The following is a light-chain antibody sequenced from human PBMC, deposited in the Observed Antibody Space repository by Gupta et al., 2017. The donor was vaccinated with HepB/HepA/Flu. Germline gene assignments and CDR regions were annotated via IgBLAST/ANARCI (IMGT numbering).Light chain of an antibody. Sequence: GIAPKLLIYDVSDRPSGVPDRFSGSKSDNTASLIISGLQPDDEADYYCCSFAGGYTFVFGSGTKVTVL. V-gene: IGLV2-11*01. CDR2: DVS. J-gene: IGLJ1*01. CDR3: CSFAGGYTFV.